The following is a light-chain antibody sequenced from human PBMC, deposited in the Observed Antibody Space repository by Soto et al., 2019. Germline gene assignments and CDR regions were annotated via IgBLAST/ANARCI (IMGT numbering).Light chain of an antibody. V-gene: IGKV1-5*01. J-gene: IGKJ1*01. CDR2: DAS. CDR3: QHYNSYSEA. Sequence: DIQMPQSPSTLSASVGASVTITCRASERISSWLAWYQQKPGKAPKLLIYDASTLESGVPSRFSGSGSGTEFTLTISSLQPDDFATYYCQHYNSYSEAFGQGTKVDIK. CDR1: ERISSW.